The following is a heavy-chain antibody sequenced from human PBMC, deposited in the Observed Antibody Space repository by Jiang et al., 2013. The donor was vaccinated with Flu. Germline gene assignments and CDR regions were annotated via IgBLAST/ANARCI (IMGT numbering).Heavy chain of an antibody. D-gene: IGHD5-24*01. V-gene: IGHV3-23*01. CDR1: GFTFSSYA. CDR2: ISGSGGST. CDR3: AKTEGRLQLRPDDAFDI. J-gene: IGHJ3*02. Sequence: QLLESGGGLVQPGGSLRLSCAASGFTFSSYAMSWVRQAPGKGLEWVSAISGSGGSTYYADSVKGRFTISRDNSKNTLYLQMNSLRAEDTAVYYCAKTEGRLQLRPDDAFDIWGQGTMVTVSS.